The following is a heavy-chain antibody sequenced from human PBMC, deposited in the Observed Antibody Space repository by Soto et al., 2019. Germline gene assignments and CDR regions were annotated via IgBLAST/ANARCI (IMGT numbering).Heavy chain of an antibody. Sequence: GGSLRLSCAASGFTFSTYSMHWVRQAPGKGLEWVSSIGTRSDIYYADSVKGRFTISRDDAKNSLSLQMNSLRAEDTGVYYCAREETAWPLAYGLDVWGQGTTVTVSS. J-gene: IGHJ6*02. V-gene: IGHV3-21*01. D-gene: IGHD2-21*02. CDR2: IGTRSDI. CDR1: GFTFSTYS. CDR3: AREETAWPLAYGLDV.